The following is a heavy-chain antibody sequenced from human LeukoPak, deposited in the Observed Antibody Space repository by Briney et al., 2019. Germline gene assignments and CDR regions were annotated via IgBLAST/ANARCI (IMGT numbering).Heavy chain of an antibody. V-gene: IGHV4-59*01. J-gene: IGHJ5*01. CDR1: GDSMRSFY. CDR3: ARGRNDNGGMFFDS. D-gene: IGHD4-23*01. Sequence: PSETLSLTCTVSGDSMRSFYWGWIRQAPGKELEWIGFISHSRYTSYSPSLKRRVAISVDMSNRHFPLRLSSMTAADTAIYYCARGRNDNGGMFFDSWAQGNLVTVSS. CDR2: ISHSRYT.